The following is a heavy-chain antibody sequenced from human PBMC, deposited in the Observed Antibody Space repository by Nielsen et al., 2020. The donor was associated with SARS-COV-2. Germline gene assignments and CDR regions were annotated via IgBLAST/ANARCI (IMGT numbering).Heavy chain of an antibody. V-gene: IGHV3-73*01. Sequence: GESLKISCAASGFTFSGSAVHWVRQASGKGLEWVGRIRSKANSYATAYAASVKGRFTISRDDSKNTAYLQMSSLRTEDTAVYYCAKDGARGDYGYFDYWGQGTLVTVSS. D-gene: IGHD4-17*01. CDR1: GFTFSGSA. CDR2: IRSKANSYAT. J-gene: IGHJ4*02. CDR3: AKDGARGDYGYFDY.